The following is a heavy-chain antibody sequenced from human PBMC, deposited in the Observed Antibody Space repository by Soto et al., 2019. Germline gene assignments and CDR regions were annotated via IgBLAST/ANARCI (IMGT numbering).Heavy chain of an antibody. CDR3: AKLLLTLTSDWSDY. Sequence: EVQLLESGGGLVQPGGSLRLSCAASGFTLSSYAMTWVRQGPGKGLEWVSTIRGSDAGTYHADSVRGRFTISRGNSKNTLYFQMNSLAAEAPGVYYCAKLLLTLTSDWSDYWGPGTLVTAS. D-gene: IGHD6-19*01. J-gene: IGHJ4*02. V-gene: IGHV3-23*01. CDR1: GFTLSSYA. CDR2: IRGSDAGT.